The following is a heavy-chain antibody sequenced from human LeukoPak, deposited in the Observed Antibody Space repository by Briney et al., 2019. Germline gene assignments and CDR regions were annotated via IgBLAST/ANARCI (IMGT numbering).Heavy chain of an antibody. CDR2: ISAYNGNT. CDR3: ARDNTSGYYDSSGYSPADY. CDR1: GYTFTSYG. J-gene: IGHJ4*02. Sequence: ASVKVSCKASGYTFTSYGISWVRQAPGQGLEWMGWISAYNGNTNYAQKLQGRVTMTTGTSTSTAYMELRSLRSDDTAVYYCARDNTSGYYDSSGYSPADYWGQGTLVTVSS. D-gene: IGHD3-22*01. V-gene: IGHV1-18*01.